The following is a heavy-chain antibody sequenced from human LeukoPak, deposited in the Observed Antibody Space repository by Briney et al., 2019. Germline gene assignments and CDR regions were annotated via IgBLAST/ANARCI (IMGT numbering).Heavy chain of an antibody. D-gene: IGHD2-21*02. Sequence: PGGSLRLSCAASGFTLSSYSMNWVRQAPGKGLEWVSSISSSSSYIYYADSVKGRFTISRDNAKNSLYLQMNSLRAEDTAVYYCARAVYCGGDCYPAHLDYWGQGTLVTVSS. J-gene: IGHJ4*02. CDR2: ISSSSSYI. V-gene: IGHV3-21*01. CDR3: ARAVYCGGDCYPAHLDY. CDR1: GFTLSSYS.